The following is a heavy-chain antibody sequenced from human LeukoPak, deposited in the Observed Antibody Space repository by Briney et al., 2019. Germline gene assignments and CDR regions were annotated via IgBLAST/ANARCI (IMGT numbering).Heavy chain of an antibody. D-gene: IGHD6-19*01. J-gene: IGHJ4*02. Sequence: GASVKVSCKVSGYTLTESSVHWVRQPPGKGLEWMGGFDPEDGEAIYAPKIQGRVTMTEDTSTDTAYLELRSLRSDDTAVYYCVTDIRSGWRNYWGQGTLITVSP. V-gene: IGHV1-24*01. CDR3: VTDIRSGWRNY. CDR2: FDPEDGEA. CDR1: GYTLTESS.